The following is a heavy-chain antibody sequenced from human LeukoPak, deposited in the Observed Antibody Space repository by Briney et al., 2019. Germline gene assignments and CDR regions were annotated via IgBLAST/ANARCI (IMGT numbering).Heavy chain of an antibody. J-gene: IGHJ4*02. Sequence: PGGSLRLSCAASGFTFSSYAMSWVRQAPGKGLEWVSAISGSGGSTYYADSVKGRFTISRDNSKNTLYLQMNSLRAEDTAVYYCATAVAGTYGSFDYWGQGTLVTVSS. CDR2: ISGSGGST. CDR3: ATAVAGTYGSFDY. D-gene: IGHD6-19*01. CDR1: GFTFSSYA. V-gene: IGHV3-23*01.